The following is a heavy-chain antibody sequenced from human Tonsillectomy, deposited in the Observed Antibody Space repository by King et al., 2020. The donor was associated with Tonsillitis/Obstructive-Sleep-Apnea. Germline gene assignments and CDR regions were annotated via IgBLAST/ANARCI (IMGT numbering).Heavy chain of an antibody. CDR3: AHGSTHASFDY. J-gene: IGHJ4*02. Sequence: TLKESSPTLVKPTQTLTLTCTFSGFSLSTSGVGVGWVRQPPGKAREWLALIYWDDDKRYSPSLKSRFTITKDTSKNQVVLTMTNMDPVDTATYYCAHGSTHASFDYWGQGTLVTVSS. V-gene: IGHV2-5*02. CDR1: GFSLSTSGVG. CDR2: IYWDDDK. D-gene: IGHD3-10*01.